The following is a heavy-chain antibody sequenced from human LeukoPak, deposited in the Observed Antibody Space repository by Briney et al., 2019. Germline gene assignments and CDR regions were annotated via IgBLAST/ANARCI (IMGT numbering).Heavy chain of an antibody. V-gene: IGHV3-30*18. CDR1: GFTFSSYG. D-gene: IGHD6-13*01. J-gene: IGHJ4*02. CDR2: VSYDGSNK. Sequence: GGSLRLSCAASGFTFSSYGMHWVRQAPGKGLEWVAVVSYDGSNKHYADSVKGRFTISRDNSKNTLSLQMNSLRPEDTAVYYCAKDPRIEAAAPDYWGQGTLVTVSS. CDR3: AKDPRIEAAAPDY.